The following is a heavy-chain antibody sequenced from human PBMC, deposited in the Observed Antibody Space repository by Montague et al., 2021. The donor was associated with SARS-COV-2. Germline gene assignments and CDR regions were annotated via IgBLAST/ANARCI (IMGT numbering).Heavy chain of an antibody. Sequence: SETLSLTCTVSRDSISSHNYFWAWIRQPPGKGLEWIGSVDYSGLTFYNPSLESRVTISVDTSTKQFSLKVNSVTAADTAVYYCAKDGEALAWGTFDIWGQGTMVTVSS. V-gene: IGHV4-39*07. J-gene: IGHJ3*02. CDR3: AKDGEALAWGTFDI. CDR1: RDSISSHNYF. CDR2: VDYSGLT. D-gene: IGHD3-10*01.